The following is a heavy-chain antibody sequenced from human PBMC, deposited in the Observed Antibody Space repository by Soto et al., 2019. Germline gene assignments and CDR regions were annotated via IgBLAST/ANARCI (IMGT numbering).Heavy chain of an antibody. CDR1: GFTFSSYA. J-gene: IGHJ6*02. CDR2: ISGSGGST. CDR3: ARRDTARYYYGMDV. V-gene: IGHV3-23*01. D-gene: IGHD5-18*01. Sequence: GGSLRLSCAASGFTFSSYAMSWVRQAPGKGLEWVSAISGSGGSTYYADSVKGRFTISRDNSKNTLYLQMNSLRAEDTAVYYCARRDTARYYYGMDVWGQGTTVTVSS.